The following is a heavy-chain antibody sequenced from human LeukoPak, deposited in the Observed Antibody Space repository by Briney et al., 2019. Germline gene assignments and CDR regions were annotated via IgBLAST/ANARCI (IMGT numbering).Heavy chain of an antibody. J-gene: IGHJ6*03. CDR3: ARAAPQIEYSSSWYYYYYMDV. CDR1: GYTFTSYG. D-gene: IGHD6-13*01. CDR2: INPSGGSA. Sequence: VASVKVSCKASGYTFTSYGISWVRQAPGHGLEWMGIINPSGGSASYAQKFQGRVTMTRDMSTSTVYMELSSLRSEDTAVYYCARAAPQIEYSSSWYYYYYMDVWGKGTTVTVSS. V-gene: IGHV1-46*01.